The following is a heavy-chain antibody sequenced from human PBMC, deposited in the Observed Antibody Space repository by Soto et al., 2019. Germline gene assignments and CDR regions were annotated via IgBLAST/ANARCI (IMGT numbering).Heavy chain of an antibody. CDR1: GFTFSNAW. D-gene: IGHD4-17*01. J-gene: IGHJ4*02. V-gene: IGHV3-15*01. Sequence: GGSLRLSCAASGFTFSNAWMSWVRQAPGKGLEWVGRIKSKTDGGTTDYAAPVKGRFTISRDEPKNTLYLQMNSLKTEDTAVYYCATDPSWTTAGTTYFDYWGQGTLVTVSS. CDR3: ATDPSWTTAGTTYFDY. CDR2: IKSKTDGGTT.